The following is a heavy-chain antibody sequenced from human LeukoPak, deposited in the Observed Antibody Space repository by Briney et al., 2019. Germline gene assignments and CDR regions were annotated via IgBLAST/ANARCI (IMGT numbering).Heavy chain of an antibody. CDR1: GFTFSSYW. Sequence: GGSLRLSCAASGFTFSSYWMHWVRQAPGKGLVWVSRINSDGSSTSYADSVKGRFTISRHNSKNTLYLQMNSLRAEDTAVYYCARGWELGPGAFDIWGQGTMVTVSS. J-gene: IGHJ3*02. V-gene: IGHV3-74*01. CDR3: ARGWELGPGAFDI. D-gene: IGHD1-26*01. CDR2: INSDGSST.